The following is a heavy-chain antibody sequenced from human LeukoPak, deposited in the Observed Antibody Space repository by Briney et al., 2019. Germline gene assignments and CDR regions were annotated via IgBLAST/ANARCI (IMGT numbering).Heavy chain of an antibody. CDR1: GYTLTELS. J-gene: IGHJ4*02. D-gene: IGHD5-24*01. V-gene: IGHV1-24*01. CDR2: FDPEGGET. CDR3: ATGVEMATILPHY. Sequence: ASVKVSCKVSGYTLTELSMHWVRQAPGKGLEWMGGFDPEGGETIYAQKFQGRVTMTEDTSTDTAYMELSSLRSEDTAVYYCATGVEMATILPHYWGQGTLVTVSS.